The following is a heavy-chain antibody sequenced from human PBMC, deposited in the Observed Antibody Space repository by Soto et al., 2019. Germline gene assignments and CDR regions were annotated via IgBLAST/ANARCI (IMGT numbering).Heavy chain of an antibody. J-gene: IGHJ4*02. CDR3: ARMRYSRGWSYYFDY. V-gene: IGHV2-70*04. CDR1: GFSLSTSGMR. D-gene: IGHD6-19*01. Sequence: SGPTLVNPTQTLTLTCTLSGFSLSTSGMRVNWIRQPPGKALDWLARIDWDDGKFYSTSLQNRLTISKDTSKNQVVLTMTNMDLVDTATYYCARMRYSRGWSYYFDYWGQGPMVTVSS. CDR2: IDWDDGK.